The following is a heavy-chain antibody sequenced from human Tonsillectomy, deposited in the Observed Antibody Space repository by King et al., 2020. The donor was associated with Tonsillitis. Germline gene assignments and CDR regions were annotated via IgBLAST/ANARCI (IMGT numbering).Heavy chain of an antibody. D-gene: IGHD2-2*02. CDR1: GFTFSSYS. J-gene: IGHJ6*02. CDR2: IRYDGSNK. V-gene: IGHV3-30*02. CDR3: AKDVGDIVVVPAAIPDSYYYYGMDV. Sequence: VQLVESGGGVVQPGGSLRLSCAASGFTFSSYSMHWVRQAPGKGLEWVAFIRYDGSNKYYADSVKGRFTISRDNSKNTLYLQMNSLRAEDTAVYYCAKDVGDIVVVPAAIPDSYYYYGMDVWGQGTTVTVSS.